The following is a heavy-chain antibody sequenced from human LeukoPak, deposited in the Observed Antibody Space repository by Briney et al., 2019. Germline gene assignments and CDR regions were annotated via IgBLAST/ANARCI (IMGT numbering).Heavy chain of an antibody. CDR2: INHSGST. Sequence: PETLSLTCAVYGGSFSGYYWSWIRQPPGKGLEWIGEINHSGSTNYNPSLKSRVTISVDTSKNQFSLKLSSVTAADTAVYYCARAPEAWYDSHLDRWGQGTLVTVSS. D-gene: IGHD1-1*01. V-gene: IGHV4-34*01. CDR1: GGSFSGYY. J-gene: IGHJ4*02. CDR3: ARAPEAWYDSHLDR.